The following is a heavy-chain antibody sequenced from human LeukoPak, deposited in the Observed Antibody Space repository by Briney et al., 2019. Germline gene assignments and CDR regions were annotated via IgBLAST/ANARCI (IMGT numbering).Heavy chain of an antibody. J-gene: IGHJ4*02. D-gene: IGHD4-17*01. Sequence: PGGSLRHSCSASGFTFSSYSMNWVRQAPGKGLVWVSRISSDGSTSTNADSVKGRFTISRDNSKNTLYLQTNSLRAEDTAVYYCAKAEDYGDYVGFDYWGQGTLVTVSS. CDR3: AKAEDYGDYVGFDY. CDR2: ISSDGSTS. CDR1: GFTFSSYS. V-gene: IGHV3-74*01.